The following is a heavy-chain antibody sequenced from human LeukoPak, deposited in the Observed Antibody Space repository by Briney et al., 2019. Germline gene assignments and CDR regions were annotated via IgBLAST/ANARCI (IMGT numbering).Heavy chain of an antibody. D-gene: IGHD6-19*01. CDR3: TKELHVAVAVADYYYFYMDV. J-gene: IGHJ6*03. V-gene: IGHV3-23*01. CDR2: INGWGKTT. Sequence: GGSLRLSCAASGFAFISFAMGWVRQSPGKGLEWLSTINGWGKTTFYADSVKGRFTISRDNSKNTLYLHMDSLRPDDTAIYYCTKELHVAVAVADYYYFYMDVWGRGTAVTVSS. CDR1: GFAFISFA.